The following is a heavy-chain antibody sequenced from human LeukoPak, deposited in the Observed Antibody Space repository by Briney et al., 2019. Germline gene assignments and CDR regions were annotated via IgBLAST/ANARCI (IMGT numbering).Heavy chain of an antibody. V-gene: IGHV4-38-2*01. CDR3: ARVWGYTYGYFDY. J-gene: IGHJ4*02. CDR2: IYHSGTA. CDR1: DYSISSDYC. D-gene: IGHD5-18*01. Sequence: SETLSLTCGVSDYSISSDYCWGWIRPPPGKGLEWIGSIYHSGTAYYNPSLNSRVTISVDTSKNQFSLKLNSVTAADTAVYYCARVWGYTYGYFDYWGQGTLVTVSS.